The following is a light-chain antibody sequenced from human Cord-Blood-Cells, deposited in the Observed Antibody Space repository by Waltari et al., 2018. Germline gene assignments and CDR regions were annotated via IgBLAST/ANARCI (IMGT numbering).Light chain of an antibody. CDR1: ALPKQY. J-gene: IGLJ1*01. CDR3: QSANSSGTYYV. CDR2: KDS. V-gene: IGLV3-25*03. Sequence: SYELPQPPSVSVSPGQTARITCPGDALPKQYAYWYQQKPGQAPVRVIYKDSERPSGIPERFSGSSSGKTGTLTISGVQAEDEADDYCQSANSSGTYYVFGTGTKVTVL.